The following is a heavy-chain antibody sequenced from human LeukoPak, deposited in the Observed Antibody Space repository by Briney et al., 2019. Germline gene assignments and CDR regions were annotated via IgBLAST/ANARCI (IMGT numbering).Heavy chain of an antibody. D-gene: IGHD2-21*01. V-gene: IGHV4-34*01. CDR2: INHSGST. Sequence: PSQTLSLTCAVYGGSFSGYYWSWIRQPPGKGLEWIGEINHSGSTNYNPSLKSRVTISVDTSKNQFSLKLSSVTAADTAVYYCARQRVEVVIASIYFDYWGQGTLVTVSS. CDR3: ARQRVEVVIASIYFDY. J-gene: IGHJ4*02. CDR1: GGSFSGYY.